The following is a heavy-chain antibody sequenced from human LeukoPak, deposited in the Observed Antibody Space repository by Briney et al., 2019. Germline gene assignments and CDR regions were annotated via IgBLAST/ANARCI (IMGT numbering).Heavy chain of an antibody. J-gene: IGHJ4*02. V-gene: IGHV4-34*01. CDR2: INHSGST. CDR3: ARGVRRLLATTGFWSGYLSPRPRGAYDY. CDR1: GGSFSGYY. D-gene: IGHD3-3*01. Sequence: PSETLSLTGAVHGGSFSGYYWSWIRKPPGKGLKWIGEINHSGSTNYNASLKSRVTISVDTSKNQFSLKLSSVTAADTAVYYCARGVRRLLATTGFWSGYLSPRPRGAYDYWGQGTLVTVSS.